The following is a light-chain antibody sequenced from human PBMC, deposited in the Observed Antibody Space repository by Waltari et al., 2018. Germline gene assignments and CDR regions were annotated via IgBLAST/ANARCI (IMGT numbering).Light chain of an antibody. Sequence: MLMTQSPATLSVSPGERVTLSCRASRAVRSDLAWYQQKPGRSPRLLIYGASTRATGVPARFSGSGSGTDFSLTITSLQSEDLAVYYCQQYNDWINFGQGTRQEI. CDR2: GAS. CDR1: RAVRSD. CDR3: QQYNDWIN. V-gene: IGKV3-15*01. J-gene: IGKJ5*01.